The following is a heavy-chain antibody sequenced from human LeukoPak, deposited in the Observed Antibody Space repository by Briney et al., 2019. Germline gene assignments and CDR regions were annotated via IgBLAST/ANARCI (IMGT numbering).Heavy chain of an antibody. J-gene: IGHJ5*02. D-gene: IGHD6-19*01. CDR2: ISSSSSYI. CDR1: GFTFSSYS. CDR3: ARDPIAVAGTANWFDP. V-gene: IGHV3-21*01. Sequence: SGGSLRLSCAASGFTFSSYSMNWVRQAPGKGLEWVSSISSSSSYIYYADSVKGRFTISRDNAKNSLYLQMNSLRAEDTGVYYCARDPIAVAGTANWFDPWGQGTLVTVSS.